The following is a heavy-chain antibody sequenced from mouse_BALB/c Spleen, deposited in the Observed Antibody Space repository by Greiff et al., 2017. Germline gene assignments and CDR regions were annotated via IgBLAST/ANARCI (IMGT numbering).Heavy chain of an antibody. CDR1: GFTFSSYT. Sequence: EVNLVESGGGLVQPGGSLKLSCAASGFTFSSYTMSWVRQTPEKRLEWVAYISNGGGSTYYPDTVKGRFTISRDNAKNTLYLQMSSLKSEDTAMYYCARAGSITTALDYWGQGTSVTVSS. D-gene: IGHD1-1*01. CDR2: ISNGGGST. CDR3: ARAGSITTALDY. V-gene: IGHV5-12-2*01. J-gene: IGHJ4*01.